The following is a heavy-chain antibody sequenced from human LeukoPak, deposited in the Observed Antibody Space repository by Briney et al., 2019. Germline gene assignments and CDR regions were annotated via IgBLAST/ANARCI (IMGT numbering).Heavy chain of an antibody. D-gene: IGHD3-22*01. CDR3: AKDPGDSNGYYYFTYYYYGMDV. CDR1: GFTFSSYG. Sequence: WRSLRLSCAASGFTFSSYGMHWVRQAPGKGLEWVAVISYDGSNKYYADSVKGRFTISRDNSKNTLYLQMNSLRAEDTAVYYCAKDPGDSNGYYYFTYYYYGMDVWGQGTTVTVSS. CDR2: ISYDGSNK. V-gene: IGHV3-30*18. J-gene: IGHJ6*02.